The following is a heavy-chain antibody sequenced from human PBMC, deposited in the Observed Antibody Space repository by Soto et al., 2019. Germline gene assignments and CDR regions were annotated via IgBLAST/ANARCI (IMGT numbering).Heavy chain of an antibody. V-gene: IGHV4-59*01. J-gene: IGHJ3*02. D-gene: IGHD3-3*01. CDR2: IYYSGST. CDR3: ARSKYYDFWSGEANAFDI. Sequence: QVQLQESGPGLVKPSETLSLTCTVSGGSISSYYWSWIRQPPGKGLEWIGYIYYSGSTNYNPSLKSRVTISVDTSKNQFSLKLSSVTAADTAVYYCARSKYYDFWSGEANAFDIWGQGTKVTVSS. CDR1: GGSISSYY.